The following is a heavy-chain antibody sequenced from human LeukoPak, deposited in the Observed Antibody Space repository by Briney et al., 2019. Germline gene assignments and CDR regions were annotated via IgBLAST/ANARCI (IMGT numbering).Heavy chain of an antibody. J-gene: IGHJ4*02. D-gene: IGHD7-27*01. CDR3: ARHDWGSGSFY. V-gene: IGHV1-2*02. CDR1: GYTFTGYY. CDR2: INPNSGGT. Sequence: ASVTVSCTASGYTFTGYYMHWVRQAPGQGLEWMGWINPNSGGTNYAQKFQGRVTITRDTSISTAYMELSRLRSDDTAVYYCARHDWGSGSFYWGQGTLVTVSS.